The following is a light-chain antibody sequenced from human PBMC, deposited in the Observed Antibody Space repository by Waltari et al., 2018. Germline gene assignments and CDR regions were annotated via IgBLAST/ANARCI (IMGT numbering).Light chain of an antibody. V-gene: IGKV4-1*01. CDR3: QQRNNWPLS. CDR2: WAS. J-gene: IGKJ4*01. Sequence: DIVMTQFPDSLAGPLGVRATITRKSSQRVLSSSNTRNYLTWFQQKPGPPPKVLIYWASTRESGVPDRFSGSGSGTDFTLTISSLEPEDSAVYYCQQRNNWPLSFGGGTKVEIK. CDR1: QRVLSSSNTRNY.